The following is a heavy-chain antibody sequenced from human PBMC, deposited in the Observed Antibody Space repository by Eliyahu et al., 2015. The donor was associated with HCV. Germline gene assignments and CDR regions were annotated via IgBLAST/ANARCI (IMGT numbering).Heavy chain of an antibody. V-gene: IGHV4-39*01. CDR1: GGSISSSSYY. Sequence: QLQLQESGPGLVKPSETLSLTCTVSGGSISSSSYYWGWIRQPPGKGLEWIGSIYYSGSTYYNPSLKSRVTISVDTSKNQFSLKLSSVTAADTAVYYCARRPGESSGWYFIDYWGQGTLVTVSS. D-gene: IGHD6-19*01. CDR2: IYYSGST. CDR3: ARRPGESSGWYFIDY. J-gene: IGHJ4*02.